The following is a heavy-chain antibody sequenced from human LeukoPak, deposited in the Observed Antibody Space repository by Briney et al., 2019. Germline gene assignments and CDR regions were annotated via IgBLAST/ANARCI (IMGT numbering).Heavy chain of an antibody. D-gene: IGHD5/OR15-5a*01. CDR1: GFTFNSYW. CDR3: ARVASVYALDC. CDR2: IKEDGSEK. V-gene: IGHV3-7*01. Sequence: GGSLRLSCAASGFTFNSYWMTWVRQAPGKGLEWVANIKEDGSEKYYVDSMKGRFTLSRDNAKNSLYLPMNSLRAEDTAVYYCARVASVYALDCWGQGTLVTVSS. J-gene: IGHJ4*02.